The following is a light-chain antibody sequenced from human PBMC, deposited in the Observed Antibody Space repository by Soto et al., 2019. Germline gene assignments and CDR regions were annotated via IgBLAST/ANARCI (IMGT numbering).Light chain of an antibody. CDR3: QQYMSYS. Sequence: IQLTQTPSFEPASVGDRVTIMWRASQGISSWLAWYQQRPGKAPKLLIYAASSLQSGVPSRFSGRGSGTEFTLTISGLQPDDFATYYCQQYMSYSFGQGTKVDIK. J-gene: IGKJ1*01. V-gene: IGKV1-12*01. CDR2: AAS. CDR1: QGISSW.